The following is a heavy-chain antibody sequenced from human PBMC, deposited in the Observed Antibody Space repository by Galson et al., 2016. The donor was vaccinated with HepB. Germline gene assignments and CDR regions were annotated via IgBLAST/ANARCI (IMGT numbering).Heavy chain of an antibody. J-gene: IGHJ6*02. V-gene: IGHV3-7*01. Sequence: SLRLSCAASGFTFSTYWMNWVRQAPGKGLEWVANIKPDGSEKYYVDSVKGRFTISRDNGKKSLYLQMNSLRAEDTAVYYCATGGGRRSKYYGMDVWGHGTMVTVSS. CDR3: ATGGGRRSKYYGMDV. D-gene: IGHD1-26*01. CDR1: GFTFSTYW. CDR2: IKPDGSEK.